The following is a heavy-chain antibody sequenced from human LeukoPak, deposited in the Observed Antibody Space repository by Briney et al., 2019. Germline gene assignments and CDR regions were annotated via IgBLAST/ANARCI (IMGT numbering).Heavy chain of an antibody. CDR1: GGSISSYY. V-gene: IGHV4-59*13. CDR3: ARGYSYVLYYGMDV. J-gene: IGHJ6*02. D-gene: IGHD5-18*01. Sequence: SETLSLTCTVSGGSISSYYWSWIRQPPGKGLEWIGCIYYSGSTNYNPSLKSRVTISVDTSKNQFPLKLSSVTAADTAVYYCARGYSYVLYYGMDVWGQGTTVTVSS. CDR2: IYYSGST.